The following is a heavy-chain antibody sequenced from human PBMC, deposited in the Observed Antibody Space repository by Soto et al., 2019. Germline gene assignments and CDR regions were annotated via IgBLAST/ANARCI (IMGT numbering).Heavy chain of an antibody. V-gene: IGHV4-59*08. CDR3: ARLVWDYEINWFDP. CDR2: IYYSGST. D-gene: IGHD4-17*01. Sequence: SETLSLTCTVSGGCISSYYWSRIRQPPGKGLEWIGYIYYSGSTNYNPSLKSRVTISVDTSKNRFSLKLSSVTAADTAVYYCARLVWDYEINWFDPWGQGSLVTVSS. J-gene: IGHJ5*02. CDR1: GGCISSYY.